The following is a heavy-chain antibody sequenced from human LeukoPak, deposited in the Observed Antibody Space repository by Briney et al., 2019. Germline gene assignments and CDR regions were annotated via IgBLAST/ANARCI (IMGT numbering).Heavy chain of an antibody. CDR1: GFTVSSNY. J-gene: IGHJ3*02. V-gene: IGHV3-53*01. Sequence: GGSLRLSCAASGFTVSSNYMSWVRQAPGKGLEWVSVIYSGGGTYYADSVKGRFTISRDNSKNTLYLQMNSLRAEDAAVYYCARLRFGPDDAFDIWGQGTMVTVSS. D-gene: IGHD3-10*01. CDR2: IYSGGGT. CDR3: ARLRFGPDDAFDI.